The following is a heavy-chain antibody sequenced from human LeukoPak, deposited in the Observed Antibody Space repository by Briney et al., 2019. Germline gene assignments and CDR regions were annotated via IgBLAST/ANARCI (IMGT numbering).Heavy chain of an antibody. V-gene: IGHV5-51*01. CDR2: IYPGDSDT. J-gene: IGHJ3*02. D-gene: IGHD5-24*01. CDR3: ASRDGYGAYDI. Sequence: GESLKISCEGSGYSFTSYWIGWVRQMPGKGLEWMGIIYPGDSDTRYSPPLPGQVTISADTSISPAYLQWSSLKASDTAMYYCASRDGYGAYDIWGQGTMVTVSS. CDR1: GYSFTSYW.